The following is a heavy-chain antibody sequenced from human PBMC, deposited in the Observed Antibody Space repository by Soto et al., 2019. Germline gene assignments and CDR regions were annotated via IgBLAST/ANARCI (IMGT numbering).Heavy chain of an antibody. CDR2: IIPNNGKT. D-gene: IGHD2-21*02. J-gene: IGHJ3*02. V-gene: IGHV1-69*13. CDR3: AREETADAFDI. CDR1: GGAFSSYA. Sequence: SVKVSCKASGGAFSSYAISWVRQAPGQGLEWMGWIIPNNGKTNYAQKLQGRVTMTADASTSTAYMELRSLRSDDTAVYYCAREETADAFDIWGQGTMVTVSS.